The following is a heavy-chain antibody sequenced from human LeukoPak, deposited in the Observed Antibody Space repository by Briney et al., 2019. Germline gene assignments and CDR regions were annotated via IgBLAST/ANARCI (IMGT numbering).Heavy chain of an antibody. Sequence: QTGGSLRLSCAASGFTFSSYAMSWVRQAPGKGLEWVSAISGSGGSTYYADSVKGRFTISRDNSKNTLYLQMNSLRAEDTAVYYCAKGLGYCSSTSCRAEYFQHWGQGTLVTVSS. J-gene: IGHJ1*01. CDR1: GFTFSSYA. V-gene: IGHV3-23*01. CDR2: ISGSGGST. CDR3: AKGLGYCSSTSCRAEYFQH. D-gene: IGHD2-2*01.